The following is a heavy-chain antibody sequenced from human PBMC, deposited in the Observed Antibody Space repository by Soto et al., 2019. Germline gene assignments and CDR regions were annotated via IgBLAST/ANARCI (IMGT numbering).Heavy chain of an antibody. Sequence: GGSLRLSCTASGFTFGDYAMSWFRQAPGKGLEWVGFIRSKAYGGTTEYAASVKGRFTISRDDSKSIAYLQMNSLKTEDTAVYYCTRAYGSGSYFSFDYWGQGTLVTVSS. CDR3: TRAYGSGSYFSFDY. D-gene: IGHD3-10*01. CDR2: IRSKAYGGTT. J-gene: IGHJ4*02. V-gene: IGHV3-49*03. CDR1: GFTFGDYA.